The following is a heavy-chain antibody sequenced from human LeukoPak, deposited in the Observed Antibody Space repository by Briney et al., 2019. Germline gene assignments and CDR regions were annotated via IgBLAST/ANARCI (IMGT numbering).Heavy chain of an antibody. D-gene: IGHD1-26*01. J-gene: IGHJ3*02. CDR2: ISSSSSTI. CDR1: GFTFSSYS. V-gene: IGHV3-48*01. CDR3: ARDYLALLGGAPYDAFDI. Sequence: RGSLRLSCAASGFTFSSYSMNRVRQAPGKGLEWVSYISSSSSTIYYADSVKGRFTISRDNAKNSLYLQMNSLRAEDTAVYYCARDYLALLGGAPYDAFDIWGQGTMVTVSS.